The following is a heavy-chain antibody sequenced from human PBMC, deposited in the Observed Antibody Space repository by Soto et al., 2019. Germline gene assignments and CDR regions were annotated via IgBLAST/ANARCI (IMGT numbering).Heavy chain of an antibody. CDR3: ARVRGDSSGSYYFDH. V-gene: IGHV3-11*01. D-gene: IGHD3-22*01. Sequence: GGSLRLSCAVSGFSLSDYYISWIHQAPGEGLEWVSYISSSGTGVHYADSVKGRFTISKDNANNSLYLQMNSLRAEDTAVYYCARVRGDSSGSYYFDHWGQGALVTVSS. CDR1: GFSLSDYY. CDR2: ISSSGTGV. J-gene: IGHJ4*02.